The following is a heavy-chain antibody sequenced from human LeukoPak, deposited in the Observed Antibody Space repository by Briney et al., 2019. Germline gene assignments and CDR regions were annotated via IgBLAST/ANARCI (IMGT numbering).Heavy chain of an antibody. J-gene: IGHJ6*03. CDR2: IYYSGST. CDR1: GGSISSSSYY. CDR3: TRLIMSSIYYYYMDV. D-gene: IGHD3-10*01. Sequence: ASETLSLTCTVSGGSISSSSYYWGWIRQPPGKGLEWIGSIYYSGSTYYNPSLKSRVTISVDTSKNQFSLKLSSVTAADTAVYYCTRLIMSSIYYYYMDVWGKGTTVTVSS. V-gene: IGHV4-39*07.